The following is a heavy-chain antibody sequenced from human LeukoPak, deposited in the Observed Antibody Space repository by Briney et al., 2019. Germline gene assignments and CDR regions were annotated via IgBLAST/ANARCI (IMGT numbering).Heavy chain of an antibody. CDR1: GGSISSSSYY. D-gene: IGHD3-22*01. CDR2: IYYSGST. J-gene: IGHJ3*02. V-gene: IGHV4-39*07. CDR3: ARDRYYYDSSGFYDAFDI. Sequence: PSETLSLTCTVSGGSISSSSYYWGWIRQPPGKGLEWIGSIYYSGSTYYNPSLKSRVTISVDTSKNQFSLKLSSVTAADTAVYYCARDRYYYDSSGFYDAFDIWGQGTMVTVFS.